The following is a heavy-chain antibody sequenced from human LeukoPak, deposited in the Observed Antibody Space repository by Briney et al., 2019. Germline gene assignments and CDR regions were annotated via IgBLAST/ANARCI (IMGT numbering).Heavy chain of an antibody. Sequence: GGSLRLSCAASGFTLSRYWMNWVRQAPGKGLEGVANINEDGGERHYVYSVTGRCSISRDNAKNSLYLQMNRLRAEDTAVYYCARGGNLENWGGGTLVTVSS. CDR1: GFTLSRYW. CDR3: ARGGNLEN. D-gene: IGHD1-14*01. J-gene: IGHJ4*02. V-gene: IGHV3-7*01. CDR2: INEDGGER.